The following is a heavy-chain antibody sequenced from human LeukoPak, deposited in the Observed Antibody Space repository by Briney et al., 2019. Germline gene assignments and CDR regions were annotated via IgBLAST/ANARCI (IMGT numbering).Heavy chain of an antibody. J-gene: IGHJ4*02. CDR2: IWYDGSNK. Sequence: GGSLRLSCAASGFTFSSYGMHWVRQAPGKGLEWVAVIWYDGSNKYYADSVKGRFTISRDNSKNTLYLQMNSLRAEDTAVYYCARDSVGSSRGWSNEGYWGEGNLVTVSS. D-gene: IGHD6-19*01. CDR3: ARDSVGSSRGWSNEGY. V-gene: IGHV3-33*01. CDR1: GFTFSSYG.